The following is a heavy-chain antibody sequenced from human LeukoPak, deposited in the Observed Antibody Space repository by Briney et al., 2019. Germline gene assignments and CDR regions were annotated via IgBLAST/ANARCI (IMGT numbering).Heavy chain of an antibody. V-gene: IGHV3-23*01. D-gene: IGHD2-8*01. CDR2: ISGSGGST. Sequence: GGSLRLSCAASGFTFSSYAMSWVRQAPGKGLEWVSAISGSGGSTYYADSVKGRFTISRDNSKNTLYLQMNSLRPEDTAVYFCARDGMVYAKGNYFDLWGRGTLVTVPS. CDR1: GFTFSSYA. CDR3: ARDGMVYAKGNYFDL. J-gene: IGHJ2*01.